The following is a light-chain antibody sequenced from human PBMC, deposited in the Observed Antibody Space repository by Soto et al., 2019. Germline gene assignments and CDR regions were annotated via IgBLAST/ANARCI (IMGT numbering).Light chain of an antibody. J-gene: IGLJ1*01. V-gene: IGLV2-14*01. CDR2: EVS. CDR3: SSYGGSCNYV. CDR1: SSDVGGYNY. Sequence: QSVLTQPASVSGSPGQSVTISCTGTSSDVGGYNYVSWYQQHPGKAPKLMIYEVSNRPSGVSNRFSGSKSGNTASLTISGLQAEDEADYYCSSYGGSCNYVFGSGTKVTVL.